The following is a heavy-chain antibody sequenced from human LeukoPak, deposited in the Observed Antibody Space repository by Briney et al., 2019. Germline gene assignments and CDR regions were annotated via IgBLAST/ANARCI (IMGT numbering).Heavy chain of an antibody. CDR2: ISSSSSTI. J-gene: IGHJ4*02. V-gene: IGHV3-48*01. Sequence: PGGSLRLSCAASGFTFSSYSMNWVRQAPGKGLEWLSYISSSSSTIYYADSVKGRFTISRDNAKNSLYLQMNSLRAEDTAVYYCARASGCGGDCYAFDYWGQGTLVTVSS. CDR3: ARASGCGGDCYAFDY. D-gene: IGHD2-21*01. CDR1: GFTFSSYS.